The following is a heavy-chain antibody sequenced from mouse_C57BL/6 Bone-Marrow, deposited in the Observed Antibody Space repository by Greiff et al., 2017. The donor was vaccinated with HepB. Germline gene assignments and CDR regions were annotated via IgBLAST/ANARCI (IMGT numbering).Heavy chain of an antibody. J-gene: IGHJ1*03. V-gene: IGHV1-15*01. CDR3: TRKGSSYWYFDV. CDR2: IDPENGGT. CDR1: GYTFTDYE. D-gene: IGHD1-1*01. Sequence: LQESGAELVRPGASVTLSCKASGYTFTDYEMHWVKQTPVHGLEWIGAIDPENGGTAYNQKFKGKAILTADKSSSTAYMELRSLTSEDSAVYYCTRKGSSYWYFDVWGTGTTVTVSS.